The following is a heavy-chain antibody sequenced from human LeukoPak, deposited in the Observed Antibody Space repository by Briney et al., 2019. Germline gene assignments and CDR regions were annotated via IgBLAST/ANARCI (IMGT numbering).Heavy chain of an antibody. CDR2: MNPNSGNT. CDR1: GGTFSSYA. Sequence: GASVKVSCKASGGTFSSYAISWVRQAPGQGLEWMGWMNPNSGNTGYAQKFQGRVTMTRNTSISTAYMELSSLRSEDTAVYYCARLTGSGWYPAFDIWGQGTMVTVSS. CDR3: ARLTGSGWYPAFDI. D-gene: IGHD6-19*01. J-gene: IGHJ3*02. V-gene: IGHV1-8*02.